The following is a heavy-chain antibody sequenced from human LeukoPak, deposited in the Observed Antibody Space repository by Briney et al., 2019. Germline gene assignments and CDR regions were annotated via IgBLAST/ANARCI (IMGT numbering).Heavy chain of an antibody. D-gene: IGHD5-12*01. J-gene: IGHJ3*02. V-gene: IGHV4-59*01. CDR1: GGSISTYH. CDR3: ATLTGGYDAFDI. CDR2: IFYTGST. Sequence: PSETLSLTCTVSGGSISTYHWSWIRQPPGKGLEWIGYIFYTGSTNYNPSLKSRVTISVLTSKNRFSLKLSSVTAADTAVYYCATLTGGYDAFDIWGQGTMVTVSS.